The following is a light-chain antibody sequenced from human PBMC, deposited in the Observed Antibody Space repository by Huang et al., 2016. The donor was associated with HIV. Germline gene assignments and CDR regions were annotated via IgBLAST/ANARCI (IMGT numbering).Light chain of an antibody. Sequence: DIQMTQSPSSLSASVGDRVTITCRASQSSSSYLNWYQQKPGKAPKLRIYAASSLQSGVPSRFSGSGSGTDFTLTISSLQPEDFATYYCQQSYSTPLTFGGGTKVEIK. V-gene: IGKV1-39*01. CDR2: AAS. J-gene: IGKJ4*01. CDR1: QSSSSY. CDR3: QQSYSTPLT.